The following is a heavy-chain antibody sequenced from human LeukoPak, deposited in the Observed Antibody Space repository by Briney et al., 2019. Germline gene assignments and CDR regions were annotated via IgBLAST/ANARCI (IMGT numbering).Heavy chain of an antibody. Sequence: SETLSLTCTVSGGSISSYYWSWIRQPPGKGLEWIGYIYYSGSTNYNPSLKSRVTISVDTSKNQFSLKLSSVTAADTAVYYCARGTISLHYWGQGTLVTVSS. D-gene: IGHD3-9*01. CDR2: IYYSGST. CDR1: GGSISSYY. J-gene: IGHJ4*02. V-gene: IGHV4-59*01. CDR3: ARGTISLHY.